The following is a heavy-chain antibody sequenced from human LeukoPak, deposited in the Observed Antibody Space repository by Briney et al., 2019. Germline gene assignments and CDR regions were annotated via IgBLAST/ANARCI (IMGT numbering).Heavy chain of an antibody. Sequence: GESLRLSCAASGFTVSSNYMSWVRQAPGKGLEWVSVIYSGGSTYYADSVKGRFTISRDNSKNTLYLQMNSLRAEDTAVYYCARDPRSGYYNYWGQGTLVTVSS. V-gene: IGHV3-66*01. D-gene: IGHD3-22*01. CDR1: GFTVSSNY. CDR3: ARDPRSGYYNY. J-gene: IGHJ4*02. CDR2: IYSGGST.